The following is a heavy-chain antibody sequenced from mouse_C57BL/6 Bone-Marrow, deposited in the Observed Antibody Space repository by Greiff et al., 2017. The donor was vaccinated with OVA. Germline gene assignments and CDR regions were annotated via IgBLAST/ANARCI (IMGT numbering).Heavy chain of an antibody. CDR2: INYDGSST. D-gene: IGHD3-2*02. CDR3: ARESSGPYYFDY. Sequence: DVKLVESEGGLVQPGSSMKLSCTASGFTFSDYYMAWVRQVPEKGLEWVANINYDGSSTYYLDSLKSRFIISRDNAKNILYLQMSSLKSEDTATYYCARESSGPYYFDYWGQGTTLTVSS. CDR1: GFTFSDYY. V-gene: IGHV5-16*01. J-gene: IGHJ2*01.